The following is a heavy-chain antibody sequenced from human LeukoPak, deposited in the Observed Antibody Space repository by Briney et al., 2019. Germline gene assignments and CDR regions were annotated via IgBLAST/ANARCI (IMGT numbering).Heavy chain of an antibody. CDR3: AKGGGNWYFDL. V-gene: IGHV3-74*01. Sequence: GGSLRLSCAASGFTFSSYWMHWVRQAPGKGLVWVSRIYADGNSTRYADSVKGRFTISRDNAKNTLYLQVNSLRAEDTAVYYCAKGGGNWYFDLWGRGALVTVSS. J-gene: IGHJ2*01. CDR1: GFTFSSYW. D-gene: IGHD3-16*01. CDR2: IYADGNST.